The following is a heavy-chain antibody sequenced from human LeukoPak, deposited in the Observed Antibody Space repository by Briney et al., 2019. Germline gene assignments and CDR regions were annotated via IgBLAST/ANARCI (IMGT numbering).Heavy chain of an antibody. CDR1: GGSISSYY. D-gene: IGHD3-16*01. CDR3: ARDGANYYMDV. V-gene: IGHV4-59*01. Sequence: SETLSLTCTVSGGSISSYYWSWIRQPPWKGLEWIGYIYYSGSTNYNPSLKSRVTISVDTSKNQFSLKLSSVTAADTAVYYCARDGANYYMDVWGKGTTVTVSS. CDR2: IYYSGST. J-gene: IGHJ6*03.